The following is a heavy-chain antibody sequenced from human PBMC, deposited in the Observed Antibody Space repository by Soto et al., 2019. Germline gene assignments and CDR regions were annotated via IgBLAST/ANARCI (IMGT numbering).Heavy chain of an antibody. D-gene: IGHD2-21*01. J-gene: IGHJ3*02. Sequence: GGSLRLSCKASGFMFNNSAMTWVRQAPGQGLQWVASVSDNGGSRGGTYYADSVKGRFTISRDNSKNTLYLQLDSLTGADTAVYYCARAKAVVIGAFDIWGQGTMVTVSS. CDR1: GFMFNNSA. CDR3: ARAKAVVIGAFDI. V-gene: IGHV3-23*01. CDR2: VSDNGGSRGGT.